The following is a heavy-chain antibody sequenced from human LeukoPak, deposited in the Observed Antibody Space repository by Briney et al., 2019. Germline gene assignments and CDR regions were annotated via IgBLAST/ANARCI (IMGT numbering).Heavy chain of an antibody. CDR2: IYYSGIT. CDR1: GGSISSSSYY. V-gene: IGHV4-39*07. D-gene: IGHD2-21*02. CDR3: ARYGSYCGGDCYQPTYYFDY. Sequence: SETLSLTCTVSGGSISSSSYYWGWIRQPPGKGLEWIASIYYSGITYYNPSLKSRVTISVDTSKNQFSLKLSSVTAADTAVYYCARYGSYCGGDCYQPTYYFDYWGQGTLVTVSS. J-gene: IGHJ4*02.